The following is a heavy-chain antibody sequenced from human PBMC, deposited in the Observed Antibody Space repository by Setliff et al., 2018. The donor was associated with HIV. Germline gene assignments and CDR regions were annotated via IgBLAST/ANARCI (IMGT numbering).Heavy chain of an antibody. V-gene: IGHV4-4*09. Sequence: SETLSLTCTVSGGSINNYYWSWMRQSPGKGLEWIGYIHSSGPTNYNPSLKSRVSISVDTSKNQFSLKRSSVTAADTAVYYCASVFLYGSGHDVFHIWGQGKMVTVSS. J-gene: IGHJ3*02. D-gene: IGHD3-10*01. CDR1: GGSINNYY. CDR3: ASVFLYGSGHDVFHI. CDR2: IHSSGPT.